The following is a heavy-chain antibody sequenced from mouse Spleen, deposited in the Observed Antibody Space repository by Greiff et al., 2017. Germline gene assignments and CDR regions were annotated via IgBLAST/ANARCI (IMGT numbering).Heavy chain of an antibody. V-gene: IGHV1-82*01. J-gene: IGHJ3*01. CDR3: ATAMVGFAY. D-gene: IGHD1-1*02. CDR1: GYAFSSSW. CDR2: IYPGDGDT. Sequence: QVQLQQSGPELVKPGASVKISCKASGYAFSSSWMNWVKQSPGKGLEWIGRIYPGDGDTNYNGKFKGKATLTADKSSSTAYMQLSSLTSEDSAVYFCATAMVGFAYWGQGTLVTVSA.